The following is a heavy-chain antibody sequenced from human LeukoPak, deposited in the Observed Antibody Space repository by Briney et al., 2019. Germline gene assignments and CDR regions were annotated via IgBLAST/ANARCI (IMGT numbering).Heavy chain of an antibody. D-gene: IGHD7-27*01. CDR3: AKGGRLGIASDYFDY. CDR1: GFTFSSYA. CDR2: ISGSGGST. Sequence: GGSLRLSCAASGFTFSSYAMSWVRQAPGKGLEWVSAISGSGGSTYYADSVKGRFTIFRDNSKNTLYLQMNSLRAEDTAVYYCAKGGRLGIASDYFDYWGQGTLVTVSS. J-gene: IGHJ4*02. V-gene: IGHV3-23*01.